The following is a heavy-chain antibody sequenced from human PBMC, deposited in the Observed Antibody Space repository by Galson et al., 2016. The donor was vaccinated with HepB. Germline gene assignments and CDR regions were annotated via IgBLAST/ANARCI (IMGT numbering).Heavy chain of an antibody. CDR1: GFTFKSYS. V-gene: IGHV3-21*01. Sequence: SLRLSCAASGFTFKSYSMNWVRQAPGKGLEWVSYISTSSSYIFYADSVKGRFTISRDNAKNSLQLQMNSLSAEDTAVYYCARAAGHGHYGSGSRVDYWGQGTLVTVSS. J-gene: IGHJ4*02. CDR2: ISTSSSYI. CDR3: ARAAGHGHYGSGSRVDY. D-gene: IGHD3-10*01.